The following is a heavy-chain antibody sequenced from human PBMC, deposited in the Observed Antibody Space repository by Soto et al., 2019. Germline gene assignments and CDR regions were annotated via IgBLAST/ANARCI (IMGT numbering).Heavy chain of an antibody. Sequence: QVQLVQSGAEVKKPGSSVKVSCKASGGTFSSYTISWGRQAPGQGLEWMGRIIPILGIANYAQKFQGRVTITADKSTSTAYMELSSLRSEDTAVYYCARATEGWFGELLFGYWGQGTLVTVSS. J-gene: IGHJ4*02. V-gene: IGHV1-69*02. D-gene: IGHD3-10*01. CDR2: IIPILGIA. CDR3: ARATEGWFGELLFGY. CDR1: GGTFSSYT.